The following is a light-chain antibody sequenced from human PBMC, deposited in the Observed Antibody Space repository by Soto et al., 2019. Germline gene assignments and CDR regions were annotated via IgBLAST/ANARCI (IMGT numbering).Light chain of an antibody. CDR2: GAS. V-gene: IGKV3-20*01. CDR3: REHGSSPRT. CDR1: QSLSSNY. J-gene: IGKJ1*01. Sequence: EIVLTQTPGTLSLSPGERATLSCSASQSLSSNYLAWYQQRPGQAPRLLIYGASTRATGIPDRFSGSGSGTDFTLTISRLEPEDFAVYYCREHGSSPRTFGQGTKVDIK.